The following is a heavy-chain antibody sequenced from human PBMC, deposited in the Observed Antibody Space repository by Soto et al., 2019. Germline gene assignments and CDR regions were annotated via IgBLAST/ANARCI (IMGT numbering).Heavy chain of an antibody. Sequence: SETLSLTCTVSGDSVRNKYWSWIRRPPGRGLEWIGYIYRSGSTKYNPSLKSRLTISVDTSKNQFSLKLSSVTAADTAVFYCARTLDYGQLAVWGQGTTVPVSS. J-gene: IGHJ6*02. CDR2: IYRSGST. CDR3: ARTLDYGQLAV. V-gene: IGHV4-4*09. D-gene: IGHD3-16*01. CDR1: GDSVRNKY.